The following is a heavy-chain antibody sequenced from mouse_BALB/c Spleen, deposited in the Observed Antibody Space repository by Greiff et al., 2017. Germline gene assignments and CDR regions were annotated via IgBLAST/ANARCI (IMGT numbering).Heavy chain of an antibody. Sequence: EVKLVDSGGGLVQPGGSRKLSCAASGFTFSSFGMHWVRQAPEKGLEWVAYISSGSSTIYYADTVKGRFTISRDNPKNTLFLQMTSLRSEDTAMYYCARGLNWGFAYWGQGTLVTVSA. CDR3: ARGLNWGFAY. CDR2: ISSGSSTI. J-gene: IGHJ3*01. V-gene: IGHV5-17*02. CDR1: GFTFSSFG. D-gene: IGHD4-1*01.